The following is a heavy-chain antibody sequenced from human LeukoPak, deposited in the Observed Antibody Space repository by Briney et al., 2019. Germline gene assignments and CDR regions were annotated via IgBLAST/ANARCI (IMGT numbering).Heavy chain of an antibody. D-gene: IGHD4-23*01. CDR3: VRDRATTVVTPNFDY. J-gene: IGHJ4*02. Sequence: PGGSLRLSCAASGFTFSLYSMNWVRQAPGKGLEWLSYISDSSSTIYYADSVKGRFTISRDNAKNSLYLQMNSLRAEDTAVYYCVRDRATTVVTPNFDYWGQGILVTVSS. CDR2: ISDSSSTI. CDR1: GFTFSLYS. V-gene: IGHV3-48*01.